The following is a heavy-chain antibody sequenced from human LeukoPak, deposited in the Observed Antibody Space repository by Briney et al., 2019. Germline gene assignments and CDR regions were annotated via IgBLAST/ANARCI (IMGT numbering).Heavy chain of an antibody. J-gene: IGHJ6*02. CDR3: ARDRQVNYYYYGMDV. Sequence: SQTLSLTCTVSGGSMSSGSYYWSWIRQPAGKGLEWIGRIYTSGSTNYNPSLKSRVTISVDTSKNQFSLKLSSVTAADTAVYYCARDRQVNYYYYGMDVWGQGTTVTVSS. V-gene: IGHV4-61*02. CDR2: IYTSGST. D-gene: IGHD3-10*01. CDR1: GGSMSSGSYY.